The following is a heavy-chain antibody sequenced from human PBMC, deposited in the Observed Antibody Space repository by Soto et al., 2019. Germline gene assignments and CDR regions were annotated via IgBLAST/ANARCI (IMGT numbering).Heavy chain of an antibody. V-gene: IGHV3-9*01. CDR1: GFTFDDYA. CDR3: AKVGSGWYERYFDY. CDR2: ISWNSGSI. J-gene: IGHJ4*02. D-gene: IGHD6-19*01. Sequence: GGSLRLSCAASGFTFDDYAMHWVRQAPGKGLEWVSGISWNSGSIGYADSVKGRFTISRDNAKNSLYLQMNSLRAEDTALYYCAKVGSGWYERYFDYWGQGTLVTVSS.